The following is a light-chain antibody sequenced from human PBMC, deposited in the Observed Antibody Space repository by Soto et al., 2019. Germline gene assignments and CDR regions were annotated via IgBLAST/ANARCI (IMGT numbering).Light chain of an antibody. Sequence: DIVLTQSPGTLSLSPGERATLSCRASQSVCSSCLAWFQQKPGQAPRLLIYAASSRATGIPDRFSGGGSGTDFTLTISRLEPEDSAVYYCQNHGTTFGQGTKVDIK. J-gene: IGKJ1*01. V-gene: IGKV3-20*01. CDR2: AAS. CDR3: QNHGTT. CDR1: QSVCSSC.